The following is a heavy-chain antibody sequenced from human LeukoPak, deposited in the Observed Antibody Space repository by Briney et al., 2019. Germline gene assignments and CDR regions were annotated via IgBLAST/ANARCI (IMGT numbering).Heavy chain of an antibody. CDR3: ARVARMVVAATLFNYYYYYMDV. CDR2: IYYSGST. CDR1: GGSISSYY. V-gene: IGHV4-59*01. D-gene: IGHD2-15*01. Sequence: TSETLSLTCTVSGGSISSYYWSWIRQPPGKGLEWIGYIYYSGSTNYNPSLKSRVTISVDTSKNQFSLKLSSVTAADTAVYYCARVARMVVAATLFNYYYYYMDVWGKGTTVTISS. J-gene: IGHJ6*03.